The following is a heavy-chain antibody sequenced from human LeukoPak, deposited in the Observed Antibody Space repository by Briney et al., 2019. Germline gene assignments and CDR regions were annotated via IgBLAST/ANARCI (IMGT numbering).Heavy chain of an antibody. CDR2: IIPIFGIA. CDR3: ARVLEYSGRWFDP. D-gene: IGHD3-3*01. Sequence: SVKVSCKASGGTFSSYAISWVRQAPGQGLEWMGRIIPIFGIANYAKKFQGRVTITADKSTSTAYMELSSLRSEDTAVYYCARVLEYSGRWFDPWGQGTLVTVSS. CDR1: GGTFSSYA. V-gene: IGHV1-69*04. J-gene: IGHJ5*02.